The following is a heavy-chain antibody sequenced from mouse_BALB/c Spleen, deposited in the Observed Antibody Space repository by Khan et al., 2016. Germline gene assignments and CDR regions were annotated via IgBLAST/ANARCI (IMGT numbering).Heavy chain of an antibody. D-gene: IGHD1-1*01. Sequence: EVKLPESGGGLVQPGRSLKLPCAVSGSEFSRYWMSWFRQALGKGLEWIGEINLDSSTINYTPSLKDKLIISRDNAKNTLYLQMSKVRSEDTALYYCARAGYYESLAYWGQGTLVSVSA. J-gene: IGHJ3*01. V-gene: IGHV4-1*02. CDR3: ARAGYYESLAY. CDR2: INLDSSTI. CDR1: GSEFSRYW.